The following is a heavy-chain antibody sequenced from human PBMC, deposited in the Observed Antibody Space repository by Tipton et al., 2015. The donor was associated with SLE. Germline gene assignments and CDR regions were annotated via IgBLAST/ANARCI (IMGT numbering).Heavy chain of an antibody. V-gene: IGHV3-33*06. D-gene: IGHD7-27*01. CDR3: AKEGLGANWGMGDYFDY. CDR2: IWYDGSNK. J-gene: IGHJ4*02. CDR1: GFTFSSYG. Sequence: SLRLSCAASGFTFSSYGMHWVRQAPGKGLEWVAVIWYDGSNKYYADSVKGRFTISRDNSKNTLYLQMNSLRAEDTAVYYCAKEGLGANWGMGDYFDYWGQGTLVTVSS.